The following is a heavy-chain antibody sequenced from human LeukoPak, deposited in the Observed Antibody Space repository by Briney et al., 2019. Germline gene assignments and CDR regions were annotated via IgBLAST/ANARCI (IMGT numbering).Heavy chain of an antibody. V-gene: IGHV1-24*01. D-gene: IGHD3-22*01. CDR2: FDPEKGET. CDR3: ATEGYYDSSGYYTDY. J-gene: IGHJ4*02. CDR1: GYTLTELS. Sequence: ASVKVSCKVSGYTLTELSMHWVRQAPRKGFEWMGRFDPEKGETIYAQKFQGRVTMTEDTSTDSAYMELSSLRSEDTAVYYCATEGYYDSSGYYTDYWGQGTLVTVSS.